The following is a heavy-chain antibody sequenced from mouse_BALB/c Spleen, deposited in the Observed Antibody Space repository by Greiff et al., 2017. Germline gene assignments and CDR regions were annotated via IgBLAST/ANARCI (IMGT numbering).Heavy chain of an antibody. Sequence: VQLQQSGAELVRPGTSVKVSCKASGYAFTNVLTEWVKQRPGQGLEWIGVINPGSGGTNYNEKFKGKATLTADKSSSTAYMQLSSLTSDDTAVYFCARYGPYARDYWGRGTSVTVSS. V-gene: IGHV1-54*01. CDR1: GYAFTNVL. CDR3: ARYGPYARDY. J-gene: IGHJ4*01. D-gene: IGHD1-1*02. CDR2: INPGSGGT.